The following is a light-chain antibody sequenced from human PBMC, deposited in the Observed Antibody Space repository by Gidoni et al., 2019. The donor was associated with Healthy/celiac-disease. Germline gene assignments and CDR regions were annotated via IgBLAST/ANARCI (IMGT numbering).Light chain of an antibody. V-gene: IGKV4-1*01. J-gene: IGKJ3*01. CDR2: WAS. CDR1: QSVLYSSNNKNY. Sequence: DIVMTQSPDSLAVPLGERATINCKSSQSVLYSSNNKNYLAWYQQKPGQPPKLLIYWASTRESGVPDRFSGSGSGTDFTLTISSLQAEDVAVYYCQQYYSTPSFTFXPXTKVDIK. CDR3: QQYYSTPSFT.